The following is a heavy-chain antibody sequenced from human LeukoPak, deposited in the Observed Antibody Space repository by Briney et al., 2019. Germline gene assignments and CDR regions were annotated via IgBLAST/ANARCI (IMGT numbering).Heavy chain of an antibody. D-gene: IGHD6-19*01. J-gene: IGHJ4*02. CDR1: GFTFSSYA. V-gene: IGHV3-30-3*01. CDR3: ARDRGWRLFDY. Sequence: GRSLRLSCAASGFTFSSYAMHWVRQAPGKGLEWVAVISYDGSNKYYADSVKGRFTISRDNSKNTLYLQMNSLRAEDTAVYYCARDRGWRLFDYWGQGTLITVSS. CDR2: ISYDGSNK.